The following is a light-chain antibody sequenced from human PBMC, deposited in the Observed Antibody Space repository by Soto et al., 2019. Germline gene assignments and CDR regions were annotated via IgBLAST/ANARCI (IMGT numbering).Light chain of an antibody. V-gene: IGLV1-40*01. Sequence: QSVLTQPPSVSGAPGQTVTISCTGSSSNIGARYEVHWYQQLPGTAPKLLIYEDSKRPSGIPDRFSGSKSGASASLAITGLLSEDEAEYYCQSYYSSLSGVVFGGGTKLTVL. CDR2: EDS. CDR1: SSNIGARYE. CDR3: QSYYSSLSGVV. J-gene: IGLJ2*01.